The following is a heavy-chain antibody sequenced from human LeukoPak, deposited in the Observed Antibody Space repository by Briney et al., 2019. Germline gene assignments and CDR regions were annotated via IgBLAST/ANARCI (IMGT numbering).Heavy chain of an antibody. CDR3: AKAPMVRGAVFDY. Sequence: GGSLRLSCAASGFTFSSYAMSWVRQAPGKGLEWVSAISGSGGSTYYADSVKGRCTISRDNSKNTLYLQMNSLRAEDTAVYYCAKAPMVRGAVFDYWGQGTLVTVSS. J-gene: IGHJ4*02. V-gene: IGHV3-23*01. D-gene: IGHD3-10*01. CDR1: GFTFSSYA. CDR2: ISGSGGST.